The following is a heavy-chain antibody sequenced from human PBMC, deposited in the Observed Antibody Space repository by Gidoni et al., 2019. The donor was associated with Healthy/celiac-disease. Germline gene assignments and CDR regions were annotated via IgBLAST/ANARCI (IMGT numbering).Heavy chain of an antibody. Sequence: QVQLVQSGAEVKKPGASVKVSCQASGYTFTGYYMHWVRQSPGQGLEWMGWINPNSGGTNYAQKFQGWVTMTRDTSISTAYMELSRLRSDDTAVYYCARATVSEWELLNWGQGTLVTVSS. CDR3: ARATVSEWELLN. D-gene: IGHD1-26*01. CDR2: INPNSGGT. V-gene: IGHV1-2*04. CDR1: GYTFTGYY. J-gene: IGHJ4*02.